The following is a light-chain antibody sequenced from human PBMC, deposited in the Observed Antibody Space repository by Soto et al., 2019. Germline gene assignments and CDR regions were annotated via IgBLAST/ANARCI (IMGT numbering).Light chain of an antibody. V-gene: IGLV2-14*01. CDR3: SSHTSGSTRV. CDR2: EVT. Sequence: QSALTQPASVSGSPGQSIAISCTGTFSDVGGYDYVSWYQQHPDKAPKLIIYEVTKRPSGVSNRFSGSKSGNTASLTISGLQPEAAADYYCSSHTSGSTRVFGSGTKLTVL. CDR1: FSDVGGYDY. J-gene: IGLJ1*01.